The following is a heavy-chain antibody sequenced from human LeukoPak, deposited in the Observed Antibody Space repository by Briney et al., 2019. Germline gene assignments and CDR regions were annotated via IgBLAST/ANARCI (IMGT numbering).Heavy chain of an antibody. Sequence: ASVKVSCKASGYTFTSYGISWVRQAPGQGLEWMGWISAYNGNTNYAQKLQGRVTMTTDTSTSTAYMELRSLRSDDTAVYYCARDQDMYYYDSSGLYFQHWGQGTLVTVSS. D-gene: IGHD3-22*01. CDR3: ARDQDMYYYDSSGLYFQH. CDR2: ISAYNGNT. J-gene: IGHJ1*01. V-gene: IGHV1-18*01. CDR1: GYTFTSYG.